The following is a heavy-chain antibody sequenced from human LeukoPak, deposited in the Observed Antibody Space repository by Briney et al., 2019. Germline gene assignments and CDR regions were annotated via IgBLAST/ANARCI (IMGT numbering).Heavy chain of an antibody. D-gene: IGHD6-19*01. CDR3: ARYIKGLYSSGIDY. V-gene: IGHV3-7*03. J-gene: IGHJ4*02. Sequence: GGSLRLSCAASGFTFSLYWMTWVRQSPGKGLEWVADINPDGSQKYSVDSVKGRFTISRDNAKNSLYLQMNSLRAEDTAVYYCARYIKGLYSSGIDYWGQGTLVTVSS. CDR1: GFTFSLYW. CDR2: INPDGSQK.